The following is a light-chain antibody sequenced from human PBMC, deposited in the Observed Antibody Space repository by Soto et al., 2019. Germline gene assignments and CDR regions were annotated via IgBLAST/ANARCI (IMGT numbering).Light chain of an antibody. CDR2: YDD. J-gene: IGLJ3*02. CDR3: AAWDDSLNGPV. CDR1: SSNIGINF. V-gene: IGLV1-36*01. Sequence: QSVLTQPPSASGTPGQRVTISCSGSSSNIGINFVYWYQQLAGKAPKLLIYYDDLLPSGVSDRFSGSKSGTSASLAISGLQSEDEADYYCAAWDDSLNGPVFGGGTKVTVL.